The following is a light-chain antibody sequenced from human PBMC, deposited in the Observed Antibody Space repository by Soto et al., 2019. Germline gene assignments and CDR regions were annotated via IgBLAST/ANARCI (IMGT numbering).Light chain of an antibody. CDR2: WSS. Sequence: DTVMTQSPDSLAVSLGERATINCKSSRTLLNSSNNRNYVAWYQQKPGQPPKLLIYWSSTRESGVPDRFSGSGAGTDFTLTISSLQTEDVAVYYCQQYFSAPFTFGQRTKLEIK. J-gene: IGKJ2*01. CDR1: RTLLNSSNNRNY. CDR3: QQYFSAPFT. V-gene: IGKV4-1*01.